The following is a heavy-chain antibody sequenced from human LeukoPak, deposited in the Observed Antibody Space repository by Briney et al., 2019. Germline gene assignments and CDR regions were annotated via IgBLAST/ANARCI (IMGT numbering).Heavy chain of an antibody. CDR2: ISSSGSTI. CDR3: ARVRESYYYYYMDV. Sequence: GGSLRLSCAASGFTFSDYYMSWIRQAPGKGLEWVSYISSSGSTIYYADSVKGRFTISRDNAKNSLYLQMNSLRAEDTAVYYCARVRESYYYYYMDVWGKGTTVTVSS. V-gene: IGHV3-11*04. J-gene: IGHJ6*03. CDR1: GFTFSDYY. D-gene: IGHD5-24*01.